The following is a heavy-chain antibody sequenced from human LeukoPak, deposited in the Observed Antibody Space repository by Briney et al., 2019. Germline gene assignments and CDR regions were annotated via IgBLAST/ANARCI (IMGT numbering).Heavy chain of an antibody. CDR2: ISDGGTRT. D-gene: IGHD3-16*01. CDR1: EFTFSSYA. Sequence: PGGSLRLSCAASEFTFSSYAISWVRQAPGKGLECISAISDGGTRTYYADSVKGRFTISRDNSKNTLYLQMNSLRAEDTAVYYCAKMEEFGAFDIWGQGTMVTVSS. V-gene: IGHV3-23*01. CDR3: AKMEEFGAFDI. J-gene: IGHJ3*02.